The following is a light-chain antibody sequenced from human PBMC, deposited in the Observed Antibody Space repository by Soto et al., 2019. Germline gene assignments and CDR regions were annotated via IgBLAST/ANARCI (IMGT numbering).Light chain of an antibody. CDR1: SSDVGAYNY. Sequence: QSALTQPPSASGSPGQSVTISCTGTSSDVGAYNYVSWYQQHPGKAPKLMIYEVNKRPSGVPDRFSGSKSGNTASLTVSGLQAEDEADYFCSSYAGSNPVVFGGGTKLTVL. J-gene: IGLJ2*01. CDR2: EVN. CDR3: SSYAGSNPVV. V-gene: IGLV2-8*01.